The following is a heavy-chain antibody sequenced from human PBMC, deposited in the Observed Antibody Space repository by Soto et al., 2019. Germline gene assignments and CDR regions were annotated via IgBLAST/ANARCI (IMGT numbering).Heavy chain of an antibody. CDR3: ARGPRCINTSCSNDFYHFGLDV. CDR2: INHSGRT. Sequence: SETLSLTYAVYGGSFSGYFWTWVRQAPGKGLEWIGEINHSGRTNTNPSLKSRISTSVDTSKHQFSLRLSAVTAADTAFYYCARGPRCINTSCSNDFYHFGLDVWGQGTSVTVSS. CDR1: GGSFSGYF. D-gene: IGHD2-2*01. V-gene: IGHV4-34*01. J-gene: IGHJ6*02.